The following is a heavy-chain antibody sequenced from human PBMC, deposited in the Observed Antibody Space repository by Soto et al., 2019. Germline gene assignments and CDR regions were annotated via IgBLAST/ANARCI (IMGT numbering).Heavy chain of an antibody. D-gene: IGHD2-2*01. V-gene: IGHV1-69*13. Sequence: SVKVSCKASGGTFSSYAISWVRQAPGQGLEWMGGIIPIFGTANYAQKFQGRVTITADESTSTAYMELSSLRSEDTAVYYCVSLTDGYCISTSCYLGMDVWGQGTTVTV. CDR3: VSLTDGYCISTSCYLGMDV. J-gene: IGHJ6*02. CDR1: GGTFSSYA. CDR2: IIPIFGTA.